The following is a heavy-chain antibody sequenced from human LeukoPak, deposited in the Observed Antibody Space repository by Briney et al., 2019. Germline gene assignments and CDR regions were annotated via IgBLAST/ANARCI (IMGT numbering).Heavy chain of an antibody. CDR3: ARCLWSSSRYMDS. J-gene: IGHJ5*01. D-gene: IGHD3-3*01. CDR2: MDEYGSDI. Sequence: GGSLRLSCVVSGFDFSGFSMSWVRQAPGKGLEWVAIMDEYGSDIFYVESVKGRFIISRANARNSLYLQMNSLTVEDTAIYYCARCLWSSSRYMDSWGQGTLVTVSA. V-gene: IGHV3-7*01. CDR1: GFDFSGFS.